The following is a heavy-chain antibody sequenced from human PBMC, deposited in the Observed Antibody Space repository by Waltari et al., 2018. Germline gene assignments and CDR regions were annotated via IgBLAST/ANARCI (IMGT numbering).Heavy chain of an antibody. V-gene: IGHV3-49*04. CDR3: TRGEDYDILTGYYFDY. J-gene: IGHJ4*02. CDR1: GFTFGDYA. D-gene: IGHD3-9*01. Sequence: EVQLVESGGGLVQPGRSLRLSCTASGFTFGDYAMSWVRQAPGTGLEWVGFIRSKAYGGTTEYAASVKGRFTISRDDSKSIAYLQMNSLKTEDTAVYYCTRGEDYDILTGYYFDYWGQGTLVTVSS. CDR2: IRSKAYGGTT.